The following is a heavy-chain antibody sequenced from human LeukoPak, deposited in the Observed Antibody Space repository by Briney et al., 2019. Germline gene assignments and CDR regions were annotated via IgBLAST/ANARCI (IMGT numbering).Heavy chain of an antibody. CDR3: ARDAYSSSWYSWNWFDP. CDR1: GFTFSSYG. D-gene: IGHD6-13*01. J-gene: IGHJ5*02. Sequence: GGTLRLSCAASGFTFSSYGMSWVRQAPGKGLEWVSAISGSGGSTYYADSVKGRFTISRDNSKNSLYLQMNSLRAEDTAVYYCARDAYSSSWYSWNWFDPWGQGTLVTVSS. CDR2: ISGSGGST. V-gene: IGHV3-23*01.